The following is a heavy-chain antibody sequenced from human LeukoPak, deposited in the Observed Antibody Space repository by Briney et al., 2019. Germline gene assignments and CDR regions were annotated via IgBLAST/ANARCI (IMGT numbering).Heavy chain of an antibody. CDR1: GFTFSNAW. V-gene: IGHV3-15*01. J-gene: IGHJ4*02. CDR3: AQPSSVGGSSWYEEHPFDY. Sequence: GGSLRLSCAASGFTFSNAWMSWVRQAPGKGLEWVGRIKSKTDGGTTDYAAPVKGRFTISRDNSKNTLYLQMNSLRAEDTAAYHGAQPSSVGGSSWYEEHPFDYWGQGTLVTVSS. CDR2: IKSKTDGGTT. D-gene: IGHD6-13*01.